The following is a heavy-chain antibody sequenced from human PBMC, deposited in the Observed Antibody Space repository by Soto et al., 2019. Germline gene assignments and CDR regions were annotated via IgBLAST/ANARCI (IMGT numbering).Heavy chain of an antibody. CDR1: GDSISNSDYY. Sequence: SETLSLTCTVSGDSISNSDYYWNWIRQSPGKGLEWIASIDYSGSTYYNPSLKSRVVISADTSKNLFSLKLRSVTAADTALYFCARDGPYSYGFHVWGQGTTVTVSS. J-gene: IGHJ6*02. CDR3: ARDGPYSYGFHV. V-gene: IGHV4-30-4*01. CDR2: IDYSGST.